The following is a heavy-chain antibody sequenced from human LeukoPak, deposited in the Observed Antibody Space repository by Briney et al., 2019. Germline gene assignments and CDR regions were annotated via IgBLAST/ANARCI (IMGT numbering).Heavy chain of an antibody. J-gene: IGHJ4*02. CDR2: INSDGNIT. D-gene: IGHD5-18*01. CDR3: ARGTGYGFFDS. CDR1: GFTLSSYW. V-gene: IGHV3-74*01. Sequence: GGSLRLSCAASGFTLSSYWMHWVRQAPGKGLVWVSRINSDGNITNYADSVKGRFTISRDNAKNTLYLQMNSLRAEDTAVYYCARGTGYGFFDSWGQGTLVTVSS.